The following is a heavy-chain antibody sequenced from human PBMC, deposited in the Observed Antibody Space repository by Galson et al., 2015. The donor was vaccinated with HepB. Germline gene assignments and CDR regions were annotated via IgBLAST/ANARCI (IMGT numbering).Heavy chain of an antibody. J-gene: IGHJ3*02. CDR1: GFTFSSYA. CDR3: ARDKLRADAFDI. CDR2: ISYDGSNK. Sequence: SLRLSCAASGFTFSSYAMHWVRQAPGKGLEWVAVISYDGSNKYYADSVKGRFTISRDNSKNTLYLQMNSLRAEDTAVYYCARDKLRADAFDIWGQGTMVTVSS. V-gene: IGHV3-30-3*01. D-gene: IGHD1-26*01.